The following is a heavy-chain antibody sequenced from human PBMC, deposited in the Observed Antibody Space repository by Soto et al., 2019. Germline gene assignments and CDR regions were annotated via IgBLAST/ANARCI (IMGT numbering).Heavy chain of an antibody. CDR2: IKQDESEI. CDR3: ATYSGYVLPMDI. CDR1: GFALSSYW. D-gene: IGHD5-12*01. V-gene: IGHV3-7*01. Sequence: EGQLVESGGTLVQPGGSLRLSCAASGFALSSYWMTWVRLAPGKGLEWVASIKQDESEIYYVDSVKGRFTIARDNAKNSLYLQMNSLRAEDTAVYYCATYSGYVLPMDIWGSGTTVTVSS. J-gene: IGHJ6*03.